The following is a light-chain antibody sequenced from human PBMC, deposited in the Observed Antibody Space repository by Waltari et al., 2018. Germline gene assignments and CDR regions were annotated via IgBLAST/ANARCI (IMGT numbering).Light chain of an antibody. CDR2: DVS. V-gene: IGLV2-8*01. J-gene: IGLJ2*01. CDR3: NSYAGSNSVL. Sequence: QSALTQPPSAFGSPGQSVTIPCTGTCSYVGGYHFVSWYQQQTGKAPKLMMYDVSNRPSGVPDRFSGSKSGNTAYLTVSGLQAEDEADYYCNSYAGSNSVLFGAGTKLTVL. CDR1: CSYVGGYHF.